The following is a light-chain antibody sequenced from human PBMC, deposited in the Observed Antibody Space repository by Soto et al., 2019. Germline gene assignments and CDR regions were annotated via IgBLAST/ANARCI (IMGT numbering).Light chain of an antibody. Sequence: EIVLTQSPATLSLSPGQRATLCCRASQSVSSLLAWYQQKPGQAPRLLIYDASHRATGIPARFSGSGSGTDFTLTISSLEPEDFAVYYCQQRSDRLTFGGGTKVDIK. CDR3: QQRSDRLT. V-gene: IGKV3-11*01. J-gene: IGKJ4*01. CDR1: QSVSSL. CDR2: DAS.